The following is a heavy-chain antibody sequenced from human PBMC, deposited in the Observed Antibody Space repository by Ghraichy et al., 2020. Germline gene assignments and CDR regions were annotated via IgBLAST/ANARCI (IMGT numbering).Heavy chain of an antibody. CDR3: ARQYYYGSGFDY. CDR1: GGSISSYY. J-gene: IGHJ4*02. CDR2: IYTSGST. V-gene: IGHV4-4*09. Sequence: SETLSLTCTVSGGSISSYYWSWIRQPPGKGLEWIGYIYTSGSTNYNPSLKSRVTISVDTSKNQFSLKLSSVTAADTAVYYCARQYYYGSGFDYWGQGTLVTVSS. D-gene: IGHD3-10*01.